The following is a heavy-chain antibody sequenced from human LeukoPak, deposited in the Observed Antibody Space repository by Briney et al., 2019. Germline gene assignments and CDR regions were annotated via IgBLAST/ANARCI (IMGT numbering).Heavy chain of an antibody. J-gene: IGHJ4*02. CDR3: AKDSGVGATRTPLDY. V-gene: IGHV3-33*06. CDR1: GFTFSRYG. Sequence: GGSLRLSCAGCGFTFSRYGMHWVRQAPGKGLGGVAVIWYDGSNKYYADSVKGRFTISRDNSKNTLYLQMNSLRAEDTAVYYCAKDSGVGATRTPLDYWGQGTLVIVSS. CDR2: IWYDGSNK. D-gene: IGHD1-26*01.